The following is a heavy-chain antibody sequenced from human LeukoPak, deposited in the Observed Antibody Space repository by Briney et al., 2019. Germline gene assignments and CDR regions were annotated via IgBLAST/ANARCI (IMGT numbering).Heavy chain of an antibody. J-gene: IGHJ5*02. Sequence: ASVTVSCTASGYTFTSYYMHWVRQAPGQGLEWMGIINPSGGSTSYAQKFQGRVTMTRDMSTSTVYMELSSLRSEDTAVYYCAREALERRLGVTTTINWFDPWGQGTLVTVSS. CDR2: INPSGGST. V-gene: IGHV1-46*01. CDR1: GYTFTSYY. CDR3: AREALERRLGVTTTINWFDP. D-gene: IGHD4-17*01.